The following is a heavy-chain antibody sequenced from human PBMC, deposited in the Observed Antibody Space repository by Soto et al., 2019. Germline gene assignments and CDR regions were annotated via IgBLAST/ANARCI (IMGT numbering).Heavy chain of an antibody. CDR2: IIPIFGTA. Sequence: QVQLVQSGAEVKKPGSSVKVSCKASGGTFSSYAISWVRQAPGQGLEWLGGIIPIFGTANHAKKFQGRVAITADKPTSTAFMALGSVSAGDTAVYFCVRVGYCSGTSCSDSWGQGTLVTVSS. D-gene: IGHD2-2*01. V-gene: IGHV1-69*06. CDR1: GGTFSSYA. J-gene: IGHJ4*02. CDR3: VRVGYCSGTSCSDS.